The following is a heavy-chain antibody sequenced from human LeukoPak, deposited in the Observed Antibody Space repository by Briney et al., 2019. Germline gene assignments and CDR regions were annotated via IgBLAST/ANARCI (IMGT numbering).Heavy chain of an antibody. CDR2: IYTSGST. Sequence: SKTLSLTCTVSGGSITSGSYYWSWIRQPAGKGLEWIGRIYTSGSTNYNPSLKSRVTISVDTSKNQFSLKLSSVTAADTAVYYCARDMRGNIYGYRPTEIYWFFDLWGRGTLVTVSS. D-gene: IGHD5-18*01. CDR3: ARDMRGNIYGYRPTEIYWFFDL. CDR1: GGSITSGSYY. V-gene: IGHV4-61*02. J-gene: IGHJ2*01.